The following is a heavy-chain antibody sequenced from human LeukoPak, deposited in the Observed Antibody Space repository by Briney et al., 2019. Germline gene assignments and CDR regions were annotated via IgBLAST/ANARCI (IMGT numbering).Heavy chain of an antibody. CDR3: ARERGYCYDTSGYSCAGDAFDI. CDR1: GFTFSDQY. Sequence: PGGSLRLSCAASGFTFSDQYMGWVRQAPGKGLEWVGRTRKKANSHTTEYAASVRGRFTISRDDSKNPLYLQMNSLKTEDTAVYYCARERGYCYDTSGYSCAGDAFDIWGPGTMVTVSS. V-gene: IGHV3-72*01. CDR2: TRKKANSHTT. J-gene: IGHJ3*02. D-gene: IGHD3-22*01.